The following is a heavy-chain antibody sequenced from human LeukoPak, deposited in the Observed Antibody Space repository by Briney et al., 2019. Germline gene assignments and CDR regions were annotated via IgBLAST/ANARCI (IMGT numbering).Heavy chain of an antibody. CDR3: ARDLAGTNAFDI. CDR1: GYTFTSYG. CDR2: INPNSGGT. J-gene: IGHJ3*02. D-gene: IGHD1-1*01. Sequence: ASVKVSCKASGYTFTSYGISWVRQAPGQGLEWMGWINPNSGGTNYAQKFQGRVTMTRDTSISTAYMELSRLRSDDTAVYYCARDLAGTNAFDIWGQGTMVTVSS. V-gene: IGHV1-2*02.